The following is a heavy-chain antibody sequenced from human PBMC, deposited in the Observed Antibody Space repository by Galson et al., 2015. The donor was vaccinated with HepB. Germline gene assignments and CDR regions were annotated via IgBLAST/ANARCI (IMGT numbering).Heavy chain of an antibody. CDR2: LYRNSDT. Sequence: SLRLSCAASGVTVSSIYMSWVRQAPGKGLEWVSILYRNSDTDYADSVKGRFTISRDNSKNTLYLQMNTLRTEDTAMYYCARAYSSTWYSGLGFWGQGTLVTVSS. CDR1: GVTVSSIY. CDR3: ARAYSSTWYSGLGF. V-gene: IGHV3-53*01. D-gene: IGHD6-13*01. J-gene: IGHJ4*02.